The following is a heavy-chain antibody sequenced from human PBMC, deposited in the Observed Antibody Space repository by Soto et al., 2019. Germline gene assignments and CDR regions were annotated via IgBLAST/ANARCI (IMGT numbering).Heavy chain of an antibody. CDR3: ANLIVFHSRYYPAY. Sequence: PSETLSLTRAGYWVPFSGYYWSWIRQSPGKGLEWIGEINHSGNTNYNPSLKSRVTMLVDTSKNQFSLSLSSVTAADTAVYYCANLIVFHSRYYPAYWGHGTLVNVSS. CDR1: WVPFSGYY. V-gene: IGHV4-34*01. D-gene: IGHD2-15*01. CDR2: INHSGNT. J-gene: IGHJ4*01.